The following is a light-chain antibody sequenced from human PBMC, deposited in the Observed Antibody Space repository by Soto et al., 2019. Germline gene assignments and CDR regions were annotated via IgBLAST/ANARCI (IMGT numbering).Light chain of an antibody. CDR2: AAS. J-gene: IGKJ2*01. Sequence: DIQMTQSPSSLSASVGDRVTITCRASQSISSYLNWYQQKPGQAPKLLIYAASSLQSGVPSRFSGSGSGTDFTLTISSLQPEDFATYYGQQSYSTPHTFGQGTKLEIK. CDR1: QSISSY. CDR3: QQSYSTPHT. V-gene: IGKV1-39*01.